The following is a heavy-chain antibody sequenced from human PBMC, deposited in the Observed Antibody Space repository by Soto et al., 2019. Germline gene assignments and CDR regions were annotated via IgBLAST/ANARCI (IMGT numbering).Heavy chain of an antibody. D-gene: IGHD2-15*01. CDR2: INAGNGNT. V-gene: IGHV1-3*01. CDR1: GYTFTSYA. CDR3: ASGCSGGSCRVWFDP. J-gene: IGHJ5*02. Sequence: QVQLVQSGAEVKKPGASVKVSCKASGYTFTSYAMHWVRQAPGQRLEWMGWINAGNGNTKYSQKFQGRVTITRDTSASTAYMELSSLRSEDTAVYYCASGCSGGSCRVWFDPWGQGTLVTVSS.